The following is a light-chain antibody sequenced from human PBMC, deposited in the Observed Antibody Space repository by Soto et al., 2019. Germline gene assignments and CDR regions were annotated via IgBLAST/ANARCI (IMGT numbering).Light chain of an antibody. V-gene: IGLV2-14*01. CDR2: EVS. CDR1: SSDVGIYNY. CDR3: SSYISSSWV. J-gene: IGLJ3*02. Sequence: QSALTQPASVSGSPRQSITISCTGASSDVGIYNYVSWYQQYPGKAPKLMIYEVSNRPSGVSNRFSGSKSGNTASLTISGLQAEDEADYYCSSYISSSWVFGGGTKLTVL.